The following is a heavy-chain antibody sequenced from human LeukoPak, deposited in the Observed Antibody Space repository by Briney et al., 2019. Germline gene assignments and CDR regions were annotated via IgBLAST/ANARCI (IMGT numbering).Heavy chain of an antibody. D-gene: IGHD5-12*01. V-gene: IGHV4-30-2*01. CDR3: ARDSKLGYVSI. CDR1: GGSISSGGYS. CDR2: IYHSGST. J-gene: IGHJ3*02. Sequence: TLSLTCAVSGGSISSGGYSWSWIRQPPGKGLEWIGYIYHSGSTYYNPSLKSRVTISVDRSKNQFSLKLSSVTAADTAVYCCARDSKLGYVSIWGQGTMVTVPS.